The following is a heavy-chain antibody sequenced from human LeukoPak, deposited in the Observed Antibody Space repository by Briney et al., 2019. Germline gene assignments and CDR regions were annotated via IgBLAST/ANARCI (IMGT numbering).Heavy chain of an antibody. CDR1: GFPFSDSY. V-gene: IGHV3-7*01. D-gene: IGHD6-13*01. Sequence: GGSLRLSCAASGFPFSDSYMSWIRQAPGKGLEWVANIKQDGSEKYYVDSVKGRFTISRDNAKNSLYLQMNGLSAEDTAVYYCGSIGSSWYEDYCGQGTLVTVSS. CDR2: IKQDGSEK. CDR3: GSIGSSWYEDY. J-gene: IGHJ4*02.